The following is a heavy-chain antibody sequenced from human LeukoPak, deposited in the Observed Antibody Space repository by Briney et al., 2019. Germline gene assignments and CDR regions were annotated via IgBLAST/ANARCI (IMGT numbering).Heavy chain of an antibody. D-gene: IGHD2-15*01. CDR1: GYTFISNG. J-gene: IGHJ4*02. CDR3: ARGCRSGGSCYRVDY. CDR2: ISAYNGNT. Sequence: ASVKVSCKASGYTFISNGINWVRQAPGQGLEWMGWISAYNGNTNYAQKLQGRVTMTTDTSTSTAYMELSSLRSEDTAVYYCARGCRSGGSCYRVDYWGQGTLVTVSS. V-gene: IGHV1-18*01.